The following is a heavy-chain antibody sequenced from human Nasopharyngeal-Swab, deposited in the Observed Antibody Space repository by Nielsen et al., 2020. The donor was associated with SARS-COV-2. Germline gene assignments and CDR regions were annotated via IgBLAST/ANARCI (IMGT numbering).Heavy chain of an antibody. CDR2: INHSGST. J-gene: IGHJ4*02. D-gene: IGHD6-19*01. V-gene: IGHV4-34*01. CDR3: AREWYSSGWYGV. Sequence: SQTLSLTCAVYGGSFSGYYWSWIRQPPGKGLEWIGEINHSGSTNYNPSLKSRVTISVDTSKNQFSLKLSSVTAAGTAVYYCAREWYSSGWYGVWGQGTLVTVSS. CDR1: GGSFSGYY.